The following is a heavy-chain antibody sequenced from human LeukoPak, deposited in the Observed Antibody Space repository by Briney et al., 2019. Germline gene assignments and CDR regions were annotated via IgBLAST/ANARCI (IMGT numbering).Heavy chain of an antibody. CDR1: GGSISSYY. J-gene: IGHJ3*02. D-gene: IGHD3-9*01. CDR2: IYYSGST. V-gene: IGHV4-59*01. Sequence: PSETLSLTCTVSGGSISSYYWSWIRQPPGKGLEWIGYIYYSGSTNYNPSLKSRVTISVDTSNNQFSLKLSSVTAADTAVYYCARDRGAYDILTGYRSKGAFDIWGQGTMVTVSS. CDR3: ARDRGAYDILTGYRSKGAFDI.